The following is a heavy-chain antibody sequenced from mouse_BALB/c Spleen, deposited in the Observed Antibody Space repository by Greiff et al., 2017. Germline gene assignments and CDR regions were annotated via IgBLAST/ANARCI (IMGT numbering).Heavy chain of an antibody. CDR3: ARLDGYYTWFAY. CDR1: GFTFSSYT. CDR2: ISNGGGST. Sequence: EVHLVESGGGLVQPGGSLKLSCAASGFTFSSYTMSWVRQTPEKRLEWVAYISNGGGSTYYPDTVKGRFTISRDNAKNTLYLQMSSLKSEDTAMYYCARLDGYYTWFAYWGQGTLVTVSA. V-gene: IGHV5-12-2*01. D-gene: IGHD2-3*01. J-gene: IGHJ3*01.